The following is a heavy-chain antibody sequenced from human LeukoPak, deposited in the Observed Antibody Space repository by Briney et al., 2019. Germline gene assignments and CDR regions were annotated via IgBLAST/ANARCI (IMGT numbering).Heavy chain of an antibody. J-gene: IGHJ4*02. CDR2: IKVSGGRT. CDR3: AREPPESYYFDN. Sequence: ASVKVSCKASGYSFTSYTMHWVRQAPGQGLEWMGIIKVSGGRTEYAQKFQGRVTVTRDMSTSTVYMELNNLRSEDTAVYYCAREPPESYYFDNWGQGTLVTVSS. CDR1: GYSFTSYT. V-gene: IGHV1-46*01.